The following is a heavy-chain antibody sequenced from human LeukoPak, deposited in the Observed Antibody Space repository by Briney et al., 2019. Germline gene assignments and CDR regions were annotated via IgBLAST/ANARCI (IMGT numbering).Heavy chain of an antibody. D-gene: IGHD5-12*01. Sequence: SETLSLTCTVSGGSISSYYWSWMRQPPGKGLEWIGYIYHSGSTYYNPSLKSRVTISVDRSKNQFSLKLSSVTAADTAVYYCARVNGLRSTNWFDYWGQGTLVTVSS. J-gene: IGHJ4*02. CDR2: IYHSGST. V-gene: IGHV4-59*12. CDR3: ARVNGLRSTNWFDY. CDR1: GGSISSYY.